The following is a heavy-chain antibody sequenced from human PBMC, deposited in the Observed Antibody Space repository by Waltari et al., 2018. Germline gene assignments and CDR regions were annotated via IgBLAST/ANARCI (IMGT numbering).Heavy chain of an antibody. CDR2: ISSNGGST. J-gene: IGHJ4*02. V-gene: IGHV3-64D*06. CDR1: GFTFSSYA. CDR3: VKGIRWLRPNFDY. Sequence: EVQLVESGGGLVQPGGSLRLSCSASGFTFSSYAMTWFRKAPGKGLEYVSAISSNGGSTYYADSVKGRFTISRDNSKNTLYLQMSSLRAEDTAVYYCVKGIRWLRPNFDYWGQGTLVTVSS. D-gene: IGHD5-12*01.